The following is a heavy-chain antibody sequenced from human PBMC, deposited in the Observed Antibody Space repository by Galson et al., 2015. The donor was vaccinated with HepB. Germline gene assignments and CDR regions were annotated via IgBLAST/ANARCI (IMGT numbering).Heavy chain of an antibody. Sequence: ETLSLTCAVYGGSFRGYSWNWIRQPPGKGLEWIGEINHSGSTNYNPSPKSRVAMSVDTSKNQFSLKLSSVTAADTAVYYCARGSFRWLIIYGDYNLDYWGQGTLVTVSS. D-gene: IGHD4-17*01. CDR2: INHSGST. CDR3: ARGSFRWLIIYGDYNLDY. CDR1: GGSFRGYS. J-gene: IGHJ4*02. V-gene: IGHV4-34*01.